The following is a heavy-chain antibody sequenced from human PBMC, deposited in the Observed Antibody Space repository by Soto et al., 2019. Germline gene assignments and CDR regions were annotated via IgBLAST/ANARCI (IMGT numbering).Heavy chain of an antibody. CDR2: ISAYNGNT. Sequence: GASVKVSCKASGGTFSSYAMSWVRQAPGQGLEWMGWISAYNGNTNYAQKLQGRVTMTTDTSTSTAYMELRSLRSDDTAVYYCARDRSGSYDYWGQGTLVTVSS. D-gene: IGHD1-26*01. CDR1: GGTFSSYA. CDR3: ARDRSGSYDY. J-gene: IGHJ4*02. V-gene: IGHV1-18*01.